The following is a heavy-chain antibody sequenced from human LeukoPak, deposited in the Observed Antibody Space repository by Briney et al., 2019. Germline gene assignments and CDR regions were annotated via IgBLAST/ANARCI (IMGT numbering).Heavy chain of an antibody. CDR3: AKEGRSLQTY. CDR1: GFTFSSYA. J-gene: IGHJ4*02. V-gene: IGHV3-7*03. Sequence: GRSLRLSCAASGFTFSSYAMHWVRQAPGKGLEWVANIKEDGTETYYVDSVKGRFTISRDNAKNSLYLQMNSLRVEGTAVYYCAKEGRSLQTYWGQGTLVTVSS. CDR2: IKEDGTET. D-gene: IGHD5-24*01.